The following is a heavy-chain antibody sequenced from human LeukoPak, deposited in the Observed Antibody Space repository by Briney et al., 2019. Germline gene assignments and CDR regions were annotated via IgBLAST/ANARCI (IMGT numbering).Heavy chain of an antibody. D-gene: IGHD2-2*01. CDR1: GGTFSSYA. Sequence: VAPVKVSCKASGGTFSSYAISWVRQAPGQGLEWMGGIIPIFGTANYAQKFQGRVTITADESTSTAYMELSSLRSEDTAVYYCARSGRVVPPLDWGQGTLVTVSS. J-gene: IGHJ4*02. V-gene: IGHV1-69*13. CDR3: ARSGRVVPPLD. CDR2: IIPIFGTA.